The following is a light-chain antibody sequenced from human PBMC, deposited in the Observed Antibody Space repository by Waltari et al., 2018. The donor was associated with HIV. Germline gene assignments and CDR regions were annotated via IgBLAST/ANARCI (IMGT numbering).Light chain of an antibody. Sequence: DIVMTQSPLSLSVTPGEPASISCRSSKSLLHSNGYNYLDWYLQKPGQSPQLLIYLGSNRVSGVPDRFSGSGSGTDFTLKISRVEAEDVGVYYCMQAPERTFGQGTKVEIK. J-gene: IGKJ1*01. V-gene: IGKV2-28*01. CDR2: LGS. CDR3: MQAPERT. CDR1: KSLLHSNGYNY.